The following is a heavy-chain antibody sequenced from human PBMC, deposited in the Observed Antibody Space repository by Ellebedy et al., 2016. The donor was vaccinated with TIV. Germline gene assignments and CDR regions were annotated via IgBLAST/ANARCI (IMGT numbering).Heavy chain of an antibody. J-gene: IGHJ5*02. CDR1: GDSISSSNW. CDR2: IYQSGST. Sequence: MPGGSLRLSCAVSGDSISSSNWWYWVRQTPGKGLEWIGEIYQSGSTNYNPSLKSRVTISVDKSKNQFSLKLTSVTAADTAVYYCARHVTLSSAVRINNWFDPWGQGTLVTVSS. CDR3: ARHVTLSSAVRINNWFDP. V-gene: IGHV4-4*02. D-gene: IGHD6-6*01.